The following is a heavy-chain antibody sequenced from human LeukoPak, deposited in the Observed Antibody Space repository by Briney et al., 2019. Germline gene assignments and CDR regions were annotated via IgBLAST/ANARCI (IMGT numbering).Heavy chain of an antibody. CDR3: ARGERGLYCSSTSCYPVL. J-gene: IGHJ4*02. CDR1: GGSISSYY. Sequence: SETLSLTCTVSGGSISSYYWSWIRQPAGKGLEWIGRIYTSGSTNYNPSLKSRVTMSVDTSKNQFSLKLSSVTAADTAVYYCARGERGLYCSSTSCYPVLGGQGTLVTVSS. V-gene: IGHV4-4*07. CDR2: IYTSGST. D-gene: IGHD2-2*01.